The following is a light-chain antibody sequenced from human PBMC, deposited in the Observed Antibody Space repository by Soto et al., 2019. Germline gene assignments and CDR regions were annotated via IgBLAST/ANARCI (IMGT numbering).Light chain of an antibody. J-gene: IGKJ1*01. CDR1: QTVTSNS. V-gene: IGKV3-20*01. CDR3: QQYAASPWT. CDR2: GAS. Sequence: EIVLTQSPGTLSLSPGKRATLSCRASQTVTSNSLAWYQQKPGQAPRLLIYGASSRATGIPDRFSGSGSGTDFTLTIGSLEPEDFAVYSCQQYAASPWTFGQGTKVEIK.